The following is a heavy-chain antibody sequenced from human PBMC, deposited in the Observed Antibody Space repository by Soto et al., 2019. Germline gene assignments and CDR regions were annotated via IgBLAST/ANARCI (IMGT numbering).Heavy chain of an antibody. D-gene: IGHD2-2*01. CDR1: GGSISSSSYY. J-gene: IGHJ5*02. CDR2: IYYSGST. CDR3: ARHEVPAAIQFRFDP. Sequence: PSETLSLTCTVSGGSISSSSYYWGWIRQPPGKGLEWIGSIYYSGSTYYSPSLKSRVTISVDTSKNQFSLKLSSVTAADTAVYYCARHEVPAAIQFRFDPWGQGTLVTVSS. V-gene: IGHV4-39*01.